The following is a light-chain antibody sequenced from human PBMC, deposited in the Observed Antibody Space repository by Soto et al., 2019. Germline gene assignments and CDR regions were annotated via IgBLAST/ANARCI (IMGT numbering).Light chain of an antibody. CDR3: QTWGTGNVV. CDR2: LNSDGSH. CDR1: SGHSSYA. J-gene: IGLJ2*01. Sequence: QSVLTQSPSASASLGASVKLTCTLSSGHSSYAIAWHQQQPEKGPRYLMKLNSDGSHTKGDGIPARFSGSSSVAERYLSISSLQSEDEADYYCQTWGTGNVVFGGATKLTVL. V-gene: IGLV4-69*01.